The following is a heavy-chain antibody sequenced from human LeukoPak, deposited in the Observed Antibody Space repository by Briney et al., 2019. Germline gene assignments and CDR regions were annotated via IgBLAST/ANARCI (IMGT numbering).Heavy chain of an antibody. CDR2: INQDGSVK. Sequence: PGGSLRLSCAASGFTFSSYWMTWVRQAPGKGLEWVAHINQDGSVKYYLYSVNGRFTISRDNTKNSLYLQMSSLRAEYTAVYYFASIGYASSSLDYWGEGTLVTDSS. D-gene: IGHD6-6*01. CDR3: ASIGYASSSLDY. CDR1: GFTFSSYW. V-gene: IGHV3-7*01. J-gene: IGHJ4*02.